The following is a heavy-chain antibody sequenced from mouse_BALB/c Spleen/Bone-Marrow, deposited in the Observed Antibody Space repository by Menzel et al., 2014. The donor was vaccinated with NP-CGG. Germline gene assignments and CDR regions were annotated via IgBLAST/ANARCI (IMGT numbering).Heavy chain of an antibody. J-gene: IGHJ3*01. Sequence: QVQLQQSGAELARPGASVKMSCKASGYTFTDYTMHWVKQRPGQVLEWIGSINPSSTYTNYNLKFKDKATLTADKSSITAYMQLSSLTSEDSAVYYCVRLETNFAFWGQGTLVTVSA. CDR2: INPSSTYT. CDR1: GYTFTDYT. D-gene: IGHD2-13*01. CDR3: VRLETNFAF. V-gene: IGHV1-4*01.